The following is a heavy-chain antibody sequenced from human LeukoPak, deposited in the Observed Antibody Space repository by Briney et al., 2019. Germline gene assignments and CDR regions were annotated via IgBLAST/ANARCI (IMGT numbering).Heavy chain of an antibody. CDR3: ARGSIQLWSYYFDY. J-gene: IGHJ4*02. CDR1: GGSISSYY. D-gene: IGHD5-18*01. CDR2: IYYSGST. Sequence: SETLSLTCTVSGGSISSYYWSWIRQPPGKGLEWIGYIYYSGSTNYNPSLKSRVTISVDTSKNQFSLKLSPVTAADTAVYYCARGSIQLWSYYFDYWGQGTLVTVSS. V-gene: IGHV4-59*01.